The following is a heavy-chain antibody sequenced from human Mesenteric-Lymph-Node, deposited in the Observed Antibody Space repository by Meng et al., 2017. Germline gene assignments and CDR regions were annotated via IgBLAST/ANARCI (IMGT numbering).Heavy chain of an antibody. Sequence: QVQLVQSGAEVTKPGASVKVSCKASGYTFSDHYIHWVRQAPGQGLEWRGRIHTNDATTNHEQMYESRITMTRNSTISADMELTRLKSDDTAVYFCARITGTYLANWGQGTLVTVSS. D-gene: IGHD1-26*01. V-gene: IGHV1-2*06. J-gene: IGHJ4*02. CDR1: GYTFSDHY. CDR3: ARITGTYLAN. CDR2: IHTNDATT.